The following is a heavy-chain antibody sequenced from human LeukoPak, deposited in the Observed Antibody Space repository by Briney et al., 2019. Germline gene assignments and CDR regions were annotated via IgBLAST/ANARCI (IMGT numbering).Heavy chain of an antibody. CDR3: AREGGLYYYDSSGYYPYFDY. D-gene: IGHD3-22*01. CDR2: IWYDGSNK. Sequence: GRSLRLSCAASGFTFSSYGMHWVRQAPGKGLEWVAVIWYDGSNKYYADSVKGRFTISRDNSKNTLYLQMNSLRAEDTAVYYCAREGGLYYYDSSGYYPYFDYWGQGTLVTASS. V-gene: IGHV3-33*01. CDR1: GFTFSSYG. J-gene: IGHJ4*02.